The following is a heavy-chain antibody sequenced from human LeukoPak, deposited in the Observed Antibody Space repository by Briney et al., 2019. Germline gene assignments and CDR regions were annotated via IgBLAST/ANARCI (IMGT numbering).Heavy chain of an antibody. CDR2: ISYDGSNK. V-gene: IGHV3-30*18. CDR3: AKELLGYCSSTSCYGGGFDY. D-gene: IGHD2-2*01. J-gene: IGHJ4*02. CDR1: GFTFRSYG. Sequence: GRSLRLSCAASGFTFRSYGMHWVRQAPGKGLEWVAVISYDGSNKYYADSVKGRLTISRDNSKNTLFLQMDSLRAEDTAVYYCAKELLGYCSSTSCYGGGFDYWGQGTLVTVSS.